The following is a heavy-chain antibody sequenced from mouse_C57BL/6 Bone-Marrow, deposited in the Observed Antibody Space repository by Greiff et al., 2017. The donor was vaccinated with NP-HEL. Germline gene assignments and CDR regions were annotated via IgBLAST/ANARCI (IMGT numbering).Heavy chain of an antibody. J-gene: IGHJ2*01. CDR2: INPSSGYT. D-gene: IGHD1-1*01. CDR3: DRRDYCGRSFAF. CDR1: GYTFTSYW. Sequence: VQLQQSGAELAKPGASVKLSCKASGYTFTSYWMHWVKQRPGQGLEWIGYINPSSGYTKYNQKFKDKATLTADKSSSTANMELSSLTYEDSAVYYCDRRDYCGRSFAFWGRGPALTVSS. V-gene: IGHV1-7*01.